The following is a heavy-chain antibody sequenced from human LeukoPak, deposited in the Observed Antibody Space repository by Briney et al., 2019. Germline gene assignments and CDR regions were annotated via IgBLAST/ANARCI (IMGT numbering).Heavy chain of an antibody. Sequence: PSETLSLTCTVSGGSISSGGYYWSWIRQPPGKGLEWIGYIYHSGSPYYNPSLKSRVTMSVDRSKNQFSLKLSSVTAADTAVYYCARETGYSSGSMGDYWGQGTLVTVSS. CDR3: ARETGYSSGSMGDY. CDR2: IYHSGSP. J-gene: IGHJ4*02. D-gene: IGHD6-19*01. CDR1: GGSISSGGYY. V-gene: IGHV4-30-2*01.